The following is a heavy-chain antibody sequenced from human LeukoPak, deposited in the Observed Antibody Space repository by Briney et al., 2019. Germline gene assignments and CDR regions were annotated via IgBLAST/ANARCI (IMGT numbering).Heavy chain of an antibody. CDR3: ARQNDFRLDY. V-gene: IGHV5-51*01. Sequence: GESLKISCKGSGYSFTSYWIGWVRQMPGKGLEWMGIIYPGDSDTRYSPSLQGQVTISVDTSIGTAYLQWSSPKASDTAIYYCARQNDFRLDYWGQGTLVTVSS. CDR2: IYPGDSDT. J-gene: IGHJ4*02. CDR1: GYSFTSYW. D-gene: IGHD3-3*01.